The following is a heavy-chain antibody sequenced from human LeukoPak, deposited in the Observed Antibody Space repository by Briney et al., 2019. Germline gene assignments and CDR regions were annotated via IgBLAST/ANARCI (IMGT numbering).Heavy chain of an antibody. CDR3: ARGRTFDY. D-gene: IGHD3/OR15-3a*01. CDR1: GGSFSGYY. J-gene: IGHJ4*02. CDR2: INHSGST. V-gene: IGHV4-34*01. Sequence: SETLSLTCAVYGGSFSGYYWSWIRQPPGKGLEWIGEINHSGSTNYNPSLKSRVTISVDTSKNQFSLKLSSVTAADTAVYYCARGRTFDYWGQGTRVTVSS.